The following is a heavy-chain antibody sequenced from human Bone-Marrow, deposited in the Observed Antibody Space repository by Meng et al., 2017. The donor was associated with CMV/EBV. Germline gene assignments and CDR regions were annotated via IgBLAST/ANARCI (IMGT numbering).Heavy chain of an antibody. V-gene: IGHV4-4*07. CDR2: IQVIGHT. D-gene: IGHD3-16*01. CDR3: AGSRPGGGACDY. CDR1: GASIKNYN. Sequence: QVQIPEPGPGLVKPSESLALPCIVSGASIKNYNWNWVRQPAGQGLEWIGLIQVIGHTVYNPSLKSRVTVSLDASKSQFSLTLNSVTAADTATYYCAGSRPGGGACDYWGQGILVTVSS. J-gene: IGHJ4*02.